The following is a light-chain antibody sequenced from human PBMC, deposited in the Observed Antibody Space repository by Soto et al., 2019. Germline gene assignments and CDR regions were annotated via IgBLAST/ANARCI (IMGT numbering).Light chain of an antibody. CDR2: GNS. CDR1: SSNIGAGYD. Sequence: QSVLTQPPSVSGAPGQRVTISRTGSSSNIGAGYDVHWYQQLPGTAPKLLIYGNSNRPSGVPDRFSGSKSGTSASLAITGLQAGDEADYYCQSYDSSLSGYVFGTGTKLTVL. CDR3: QSYDSSLSGYV. J-gene: IGLJ1*01. V-gene: IGLV1-40*01.